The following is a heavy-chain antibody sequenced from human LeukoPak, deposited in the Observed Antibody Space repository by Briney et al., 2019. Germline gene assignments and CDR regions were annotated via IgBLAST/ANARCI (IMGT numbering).Heavy chain of an antibody. CDR1: GGSISNYY. J-gene: IGHJ4*02. CDR2: IYYSGST. CDR3: ARPGVGSGRYGAFDI. D-gene: IGHD4/OR15-4a*01. Sequence: KPSETLSLTCTVSGGSISNYYWSWIRQPPGKGLEWIGYIYYSGSTNYNPSLKSRVTISVDTSKNQFSLKLSSVTAADTAVYYCARPGVGSGRYGAFDIWGQGTLVTVSS. V-gene: IGHV4-59*08.